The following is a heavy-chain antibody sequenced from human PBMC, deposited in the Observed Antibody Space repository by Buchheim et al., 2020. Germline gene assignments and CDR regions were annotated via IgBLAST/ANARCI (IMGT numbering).Heavy chain of an antibody. CDR1: GFTFNNHW. V-gene: IGHV3-74*01. Sequence: EVQLVESGGGLVQPGGSLRLSCAASGFTFNNHWMHWVRQAPGKGLVWVLRIKSDGSSTSYADSVKGRFTISRDNAKNTLYLQMNSLRAEDTAVYYCARETTFSGTFFDDWGQGTL. J-gene: IGHJ4*02. CDR2: IKSDGSST. D-gene: IGHD1-26*01. CDR3: ARETTFSGTFFDD.